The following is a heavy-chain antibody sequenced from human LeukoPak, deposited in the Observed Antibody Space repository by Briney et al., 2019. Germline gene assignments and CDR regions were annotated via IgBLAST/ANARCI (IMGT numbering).Heavy chain of an antibody. CDR1: GHTFTGYY. CDR2: INPNSGGT. V-gene: IGHV1-2*02. Sequence: ASVKVSCKASGHTFTGYYMHWVRQAPGQGLEWMGWINPNSGGTNYAQKFQGRVTMTRDTSISTAYMELSRLRSDDTAVYYCASEYCSSTSCYGYWGQGTLVTVSS. D-gene: IGHD2-2*01. J-gene: IGHJ4*02. CDR3: ASEYCSSTSCYGY.